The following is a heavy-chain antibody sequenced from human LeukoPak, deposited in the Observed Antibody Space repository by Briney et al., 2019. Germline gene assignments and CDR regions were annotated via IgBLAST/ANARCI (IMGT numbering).Heavy chain of an antibody. CDR3: ASTPPIAAADYYFDY. Sequence: PSETLSLTCTVSGGSISSYYWSWIRQPAGKGLEWIGRIYTSGSTNYNPSLKSRVTISVDTSKNQFSLKLSSVTAADTAVYYCASTPPIAAADYYFDYWGQGTLVTVSS. J-gene: IGHJ4*02. CDR2: IYTSGST. V-gene: IGHV4-4*07. CDR1: GGSISSYY. D-gene: IGHD6-13*01.